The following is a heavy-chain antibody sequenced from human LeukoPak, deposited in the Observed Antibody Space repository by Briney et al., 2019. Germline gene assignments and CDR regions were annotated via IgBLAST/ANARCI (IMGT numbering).Heavy chain of an antibody. D-gene: IGHD3-22*01. Sequence: GGSLRLSCEASGFVFGHSWMSWVRQAPGKGLEWVANINLDGSEINYLDSLTGRLTISRDNAKDSLYLQMNALRAEDTAVYFCVRDRGYSTFDYWGQGTLVTVSS. J-gene: IGHJ4*02. V-gene: IGHV3-7*03. CDR2: INLDGSEI. CDR3: VRDRGYSTFDY. CDR1: GFVFGHSW.